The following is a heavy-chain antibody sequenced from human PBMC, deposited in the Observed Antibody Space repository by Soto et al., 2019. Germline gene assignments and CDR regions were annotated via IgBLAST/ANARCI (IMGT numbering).Heavy chain of an antibody. V-gene: IGHV4-34*01. CDR3: ASTRTYYDFWTSNWFDP. J-gene: IGHJ5*02. CDR2: INHSGST. CDR1: GGSFSGYY. D-gene: IGHD3-3*01. Sequence: SDTLSLTCAVYGGSFSGYYWSWIRQPPGKGLEWIGEINHSGSTNYNPSLKSRVTISVDTSKNQFSLKLSSVTAADTAVYYCASTRTYYDFWTSNWFDPWGQGTLVTVSS.